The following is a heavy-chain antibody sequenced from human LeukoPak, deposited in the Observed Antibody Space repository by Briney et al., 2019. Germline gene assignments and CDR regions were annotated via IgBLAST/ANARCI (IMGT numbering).Heavy chain of an antibody. CDR1: GGSFSGYY. CDR2: VNHSGST. V-gene: IGHV4-34*01. J-gene: IGHJ4*02. Sequence: SETLSLTCAVYGGSFSGYYWSWIRQPPGKGLEWIGEVNHSGSTNYNPSLKSRVTISVDTSKNQSSLKLSSVTAADTAVYYYARGSIAVDTAMVPTDYYFAYWGQGTLVTVSS. CDR3: ARGSIAVDTAMVPTDYYFAY. D-gene: IGHD5-18*01.